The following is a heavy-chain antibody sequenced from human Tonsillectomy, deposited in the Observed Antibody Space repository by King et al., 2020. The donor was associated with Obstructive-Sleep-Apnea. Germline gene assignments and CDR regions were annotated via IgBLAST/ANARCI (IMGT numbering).Heavy chain of an antibody. CDR2: ISYDGSNK. J-gene: IGHJ4*02. Sequence: VQLVESGGGVVQPGRSLRLSCAASGFTFSSYGMHWVRQAPGKGLEWVAVISYDGSNKYYADSVKGRFTISRDNSKNTLYLQMNSLRAEDTAVYYCAKDMYSSGWSSFDYWGQGTLVTVSS. D-gene: IGHD6-19*01. V-gene: IGHV3-30*18. CDR1: GFTFSSYG. CDR3: AKDMYSSGWSSFDY.